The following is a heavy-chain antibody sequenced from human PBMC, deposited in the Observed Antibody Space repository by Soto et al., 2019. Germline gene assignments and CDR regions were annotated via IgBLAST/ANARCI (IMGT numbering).Heavy chain of an antibody. Sequence: VKVSCKASGYTFTSYYMHWVRQAPGQGLEWMGIINPSGGSTSYAQKFQGRVTMTRDTSTSTVYMELSSLRSEDTAVYYCARGCRVLRYFDWLKSRNWFDPWGQGTLVTVSS. V-gene: IGHV1-46*01. CDR3: ARGCRVLRYFDWLKSRNWFDP. D-gene: IGHD3-9*01. CDR1: GYTFTSYY. CDR2: INPSGGST. J-gene: IGHJ5*02.